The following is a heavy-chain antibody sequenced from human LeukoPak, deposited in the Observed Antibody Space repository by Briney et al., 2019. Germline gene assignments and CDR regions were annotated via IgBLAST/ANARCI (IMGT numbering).Heavy chain of an antibody. CDR3: ARDNLLMFDALDI. CDR1: GYTFTGYY. D-gene: IGHD3-10*02. V-gene: IGHV1-2*02. Sequence: VASVKVSCKASGYTFTGYYMHWVRQAPGQGLEWMGWINPNSGGTNYAQKFQGRVTMTRDTSISTAYMEVSRLRSDDTAVYYCARDNLLMFDALDIWGQGTMVTVSS. J-gene: IGHJ3*02. CDR2: INPNSGGT.